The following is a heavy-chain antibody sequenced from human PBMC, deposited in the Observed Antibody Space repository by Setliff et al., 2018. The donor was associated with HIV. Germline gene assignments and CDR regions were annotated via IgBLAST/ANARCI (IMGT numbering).Heavy chain of an antibody. V-gene: IGHV4-34*01. CDR2: INHNKSS. CDR1: GESLSDYY. Sequence: PSETLSLTCAVYGESLSDYYWSWIRQPPGKGLEWIGEINHNKSSDYNPSLKSRVTMSVDTSKNQFSLKVKSVTAADTAVYYCARQKKNSSWSPNDYWGQGTLVTVSS. D-gene: IGHD3-22*01. J-gene: IGHJ4*02. CDR3: ARQKKNSSWSPNDY.